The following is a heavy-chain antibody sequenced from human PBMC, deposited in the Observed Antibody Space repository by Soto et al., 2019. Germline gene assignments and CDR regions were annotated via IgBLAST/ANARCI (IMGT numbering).Heavy chain of an antibody. D-gene: IGHD2-2*01. CDR2: INPSSGTT. Sequence: ASVKVSCKASGYKFITFYMHWVRQAPGQGLEWMGLINPSSGTTSYTQRFQGRVTMTGDTSTNTVYMELSSLKSEDTAVYYCAHYCISTRCYGPVFDYWGQGTPVTVSS. V-gene: IGHV1-46*01. CDR1: GYKFITFY. J-gene: IGHJ4*02. CDR3: AHYCISTRCYGPVFDY.